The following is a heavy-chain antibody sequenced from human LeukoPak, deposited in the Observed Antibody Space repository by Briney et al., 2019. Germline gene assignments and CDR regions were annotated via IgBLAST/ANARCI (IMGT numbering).Heavy chain of an antibody. V-gene: IGHV4-30-4*01. CDR3: ARDPRAPYYDILTGYHAFDI. CDR2: IYYSGST. J-gene: IGHJ3*02. Sequence: SQTLSLTCTVFGGSISSGDYYWSWIRQPPGKGLEWIGYIYYSGSTYYNPSLKSRVTISVDTSKNQFSLKLSSVTAADTAVYYCARDPRAPYYDILTGYHAFDIWGQGTMVTVSS. D-gene: IGHD3-9*01. CDR1: GGSISSGDYY.